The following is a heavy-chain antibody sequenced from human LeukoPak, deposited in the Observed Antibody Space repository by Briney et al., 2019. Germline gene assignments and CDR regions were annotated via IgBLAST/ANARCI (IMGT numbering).Heavy chain of an antibody. J-gene: IGHJ6*03. CDR3: ARGAVVVTANTYYYYYYMDV. Sequence: SETLSLTCAVSGGSISSSNWWSWVRQPPGQGLEWIEEIYHSGSTNYNPSLKSRVTISVDKSKNQFSLKLSSVTAADTAVYYCARGAVVVTANTYYYYYYMDVWGKGTTVTVSS. D-gene: IGHD2-21*02. V-gene: IGHV4-4*02. CDR1: GGSISSSNW. CDR2: IYHSGST.